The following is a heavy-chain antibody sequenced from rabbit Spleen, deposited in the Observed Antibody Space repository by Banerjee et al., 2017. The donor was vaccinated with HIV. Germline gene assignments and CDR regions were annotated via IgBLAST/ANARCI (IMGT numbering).Heavy chain of an antibody. Sequence: QEQLEESGGGLVQPGASLTLTCKASGFTTSSYYYISWVRQAPGKGLEWIACIYTGSSGNTYYASWAKGRFTISKTSSTTVTLQMTSLTAADTATYFSVNDPYGLRGGGGVLWGPGTLVTVS. V-gene: IGHV1S45*01. CDR2: IYTGSSGNT. D-gene: IGHD3-1*01. CDR1: GFTTSSYYY. J-gene: IGHJ6*01. CDR3: VNDPYGLRGGGGVL.